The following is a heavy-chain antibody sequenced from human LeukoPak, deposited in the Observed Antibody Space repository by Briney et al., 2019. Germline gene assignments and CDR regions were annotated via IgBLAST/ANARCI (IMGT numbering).Heavy chain of an antibody. CDR3: AELGITMIGGV. D-gene: IGHD3-10*02. CDR1: GFTFSSYE. CDR2: ISSSGSTI. J-gene: IGHJ6*04. Sequence: GGSLRLSCAASGFTFSSYEMNWVRQAPGKGLEWVSYISSSGSTIYYADSVKGRFTISRDNAKNSLYLQMNSLRAEDTAVYYWAELGITMIGGVWGRGTTVTISS. V-gene: IGHV3-48*03.